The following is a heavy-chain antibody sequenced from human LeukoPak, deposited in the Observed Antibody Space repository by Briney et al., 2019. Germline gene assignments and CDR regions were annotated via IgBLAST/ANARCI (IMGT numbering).Heavy chain of an antibody. V-gene: IGHV3-30*02. Sequence: GGSLRLSCAASGFTFSSYGMHWVRQAPGKGLEWVAFIRYDGSNKYYADSVKGRFTISRDNSKNTLYLQMNSLRAEDTAVYYCAKDGGGISDYYMDVWGKGTTVTVSS. J-gene: IGHJ6*03. CDR3: AKDGGGISDYYMDV. CDR1: GFTFSSYG. D-gene: IGHD3-16*01. CDR2: IRYDGSNK.